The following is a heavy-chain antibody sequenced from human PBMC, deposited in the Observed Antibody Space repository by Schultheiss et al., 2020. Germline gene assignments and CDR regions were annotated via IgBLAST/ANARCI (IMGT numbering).Heavy chain of an antibody. D-gene: IGHD6-6*01. CDR2: ISYDGSNK. V-gene: IGHV3-30*04. J-gene: IGHJ6*02. Sequence: GGSLRLSCAASGFTFSSYAMHWVRQAPGKGLEWVAVISYDGSNKYYADSVKGRFTISRDNSKNTLYLQMNSLRAEDTAVYYCARRIAAHAYYYYYGMDVWGQGTTVTVSS. CDR1: GFTFSSYA. CDR3: ARRIAAHAYYYYYGMDV.